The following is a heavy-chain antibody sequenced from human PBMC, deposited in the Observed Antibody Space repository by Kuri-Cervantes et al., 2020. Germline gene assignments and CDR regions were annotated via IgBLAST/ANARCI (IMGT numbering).Heavy chain of an antibody. V-gene: IGHV1-18*01. J-gene: IGHJ4*02. D-gene: IGHD3-10*01. CDR3: ARRFGYYFDY. Sequence: ASVKVSCKASGYAFINHGITWVRQAPGQGLEWMGWISAYNGNTNYAQKLQGRVTMTTDTSKSTAYMKLRSLRSDDTAVYYCARRFGYYFDYWGQGTLVTVSS. CDR1: GYAFINHG. CDR2: ISAYNGNT.